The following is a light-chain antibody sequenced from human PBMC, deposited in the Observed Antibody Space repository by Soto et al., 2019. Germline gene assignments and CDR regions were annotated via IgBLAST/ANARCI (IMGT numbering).Light chain of an antibody. CDR2: DAS. J-gene: IGKJ1*01. CDR3: QQYNSYSWT. CDR1: ESISSW. Sequence: DIQMTQSNTILSGAVVDRVTITCRASESISSWLAWYQQKPGKAPKLLIYDASSLESGVPSRFSGSGSGTEFTLTIRSLQPDDFATYYCQQYNSYSWTFGQGTKVDIK. V-gene: IGKV1-5*01.